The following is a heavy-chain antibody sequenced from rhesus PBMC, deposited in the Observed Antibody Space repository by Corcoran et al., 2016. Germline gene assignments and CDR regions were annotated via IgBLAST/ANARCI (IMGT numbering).Heavy chain of an antibody. J-gene: IGHJ4*01. Sequence: EVQLVESGGGLVQPGGSLRLSCAASGFTFSNYWMSWVRQGPGKGGEWVSRNKNKADCGTAHNAESVKGRFTISRDDSKNTLYLQMNSLKAEDTAVYYCTRARGFGGSYPFDYWGQGVLVTVSS. CDR1: GFTFSNYW. CDR3: TRARGFGGSYPFDY. CDR2: NKNKADCGTA. V-gene: IGHV3-16*01. D-gene: IGHD4-4*01.